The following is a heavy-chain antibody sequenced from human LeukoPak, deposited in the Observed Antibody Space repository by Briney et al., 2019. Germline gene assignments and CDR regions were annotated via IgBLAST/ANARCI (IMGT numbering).Heavy chain of an antibody. V-gene: IGHV4-38-2*02. Sequence: SETLSLTCTVSGYSVTINYYWGWIRQPPGKGLEWIGSIYHSGTTYYNPSLKSRLALSLDTSKNQFSLKLSSVTASDTAVYYCARSEGMATITYFDYWGQGTPVTVSS. CDR3: ARSEGMATITYFDY. CDR2: IYHSGTT. J-gene: IGHJ4*02. CDR1: GYSVTINYY. D-gene: IGHD5-24*01.